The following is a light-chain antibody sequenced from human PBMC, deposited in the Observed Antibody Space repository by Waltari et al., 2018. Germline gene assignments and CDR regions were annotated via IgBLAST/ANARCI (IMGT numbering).Light chain of an antibody. CDR1: KSISNW. Sequence: DIQMTQSPSTLSASVGDRFSISCRASKSISNWLAWYQQKPGKAPKLLIYRASTLASGVPSRFSGSGSGTTFTLTISSLQPDDFATYYCQQYNSYSLLSFGGGTKVEIK. V-gene: IGKV1-5*03. J-gene: IGKJ4*01. CDR2: RAS. CDR3: QQYNSYSLLS.